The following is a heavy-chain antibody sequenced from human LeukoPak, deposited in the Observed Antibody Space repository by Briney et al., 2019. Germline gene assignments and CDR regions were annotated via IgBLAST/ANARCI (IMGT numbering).Heavy chain of an antibody. J-gene: IGHJ5*02. CDR2: INHSGST. Sequence: SETLSLTCAVYGGSFSGYYWSWIRQPPGKGLEWIGEINHSGSTNYNPSLKSRVTISVDTSKNQFSLKLSSVTAAGTAVYYCARGYSIAAAGPSYNWFDPWGQGTLVTVSS. CDR3: ARGYSIAAAGPSYNWFDP. CDR1: GGSFSGYY. D-gene: IGHD6-13*01. V-gene: IGHV4-34*01.